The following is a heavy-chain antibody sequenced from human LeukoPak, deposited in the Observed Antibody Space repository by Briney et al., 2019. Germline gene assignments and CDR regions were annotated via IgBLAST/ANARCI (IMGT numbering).Heavy chain of an antibody. CDR1: GYTFTSYG. CDR2: ISAYNGNT. V-gene: IGHV1-18*01. CDR3: ARPNWNDVQYYYYGMDV. Sequence: ASVKVSCKASGYTFTSYGISWVRQAPGQGLEWMGWISAYNGNTNYAQKLQGRVTMTTDTSTSTAYMELRSLRSDDTAVYYCARPNWNDVQYYYYGMDVWGQGTTVTVSS. D-gene: IGHD1-1*01. J-gene: IGHJ6*02.